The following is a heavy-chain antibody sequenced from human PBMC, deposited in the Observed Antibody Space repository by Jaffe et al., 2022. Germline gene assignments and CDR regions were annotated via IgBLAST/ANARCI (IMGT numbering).Heavy chain of an antibody. V-gene: IGHV4-59*01. J-gene: IGHJ4*02. CDR2: IYYSGST. CDR3: ARGISSGYYGAYYFDY. CDR1: GGSISSYY. D-gene: IGHD3-22*01. Sequence: QVQLQESGPGLVKPSETLSLTCTVSGGSISSYYWSWIRQPPGKGLEWIGYIYYSGSTNYNPSLKSRVTISVDTSKNQFSLKLSSVTAADTAVYYCARGISSGYYGAYYFDYWGQGTLVTVSS.